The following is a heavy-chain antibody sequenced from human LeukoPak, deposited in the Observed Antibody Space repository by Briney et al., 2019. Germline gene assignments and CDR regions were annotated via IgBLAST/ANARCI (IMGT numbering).Heavy chain of an antibody. D-gene: IGHD3-10*01. CDR1: GGSITNYY. J-gene: IGHJ4*02. Sequence: SETLSLTCTVSGGSITNYYWSWIRQPPGKGLEWIGYIYYSGSTNYNPSLKSRVTISVDTSKNQFSLSLSSVTAADTAVYYCARGSPVGDYWGQGTLVTVSS. CDR3: ARGSPVGDY. V-gene: IGHV4-59*01. CDR2: IYYSGST.